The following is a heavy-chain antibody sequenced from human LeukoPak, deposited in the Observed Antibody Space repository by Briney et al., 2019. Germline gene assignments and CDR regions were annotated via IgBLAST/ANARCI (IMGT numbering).Heavy chain of an antibody. V-gene: IGHV3-49*03. CDR2: IRSKAYGGTT. D-gene: IGHD3-22*01. CDR3: AKDSLYYYDSSGPYYFDY. Sequence: GGSLRLSCTTSGFTFGDYAMSWFCQAPGKGLEWVGFIRSKAYGGTTEYAASVKGRFTISRDDSKSIAYLQMNSLKTEDTAVYYCAKDSLYYYDSSGPYYFDYWGQGTLVTVSS. CDR1: GFTFGDYA. J-gene: IGHJ4*02.